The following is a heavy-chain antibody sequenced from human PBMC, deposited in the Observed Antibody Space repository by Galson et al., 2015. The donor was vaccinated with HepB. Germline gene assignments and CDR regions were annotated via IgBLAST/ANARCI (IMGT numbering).Heavy chain of an antibody. D-gene: IGHD4-17*01. CDR3: ARVADADYGDHTHFDS. CDR1: GFTFSDYY. CDR2: ISSNTLYT. Sequence: SLRLSCAVSGFTFSDYYMSWIRQAPGKGLEWISYISSNTLYTNYADSVKGRFTISRDNAKTSLYLQLNGLRAEDTAVYYCARVADADYGDHTHFDSWGQGTLVTVSS. J-gene: IGHJ4*02. V-gene: IGHV3-11*06.